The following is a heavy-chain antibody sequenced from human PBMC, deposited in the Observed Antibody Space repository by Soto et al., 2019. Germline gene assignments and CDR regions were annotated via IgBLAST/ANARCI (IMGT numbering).Heavy chain of an antibody. CDR1: GGSFSGYY. CDR3: ARGLRNFDWYRRWLDP. Sequence: SQTLSLTCAVYGGSFSGYYWSWLRQPPGKGLEWIGEINHSGSTNYNPSLKSRVTISVDTSKNQFSLKLSSVTAADTAVYYCARGLRNFDWYRRWLDPWGQGTMVTISS. CDR2: INHSGST. D-gene: IGHD3-9*01. V-gene: IGHV4-34*01. J-gene: IGHJ5*02.